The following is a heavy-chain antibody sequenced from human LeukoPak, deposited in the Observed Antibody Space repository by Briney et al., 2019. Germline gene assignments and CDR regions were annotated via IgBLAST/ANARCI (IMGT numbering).Heavy chain of an antibody. V-gene: IGHV5-51*01. CDR2: IYPGDSGP. Sequence: GGSLQISCQVSGCSFTSYCIAGVRQLPGKGREWMGIIYPGDSGPTYSPSFQGQVTISVDKSISTAYLQWSSLQASDTAMYYCGMSGDRVPLQDDVFDVWGQGTMVTVST. J-gene: IGHJ3*01. D-gene: IGHD1-26*01. CDR3: GMSGDRVPLQDDVFDV. CDR1: GCSFTSYC.